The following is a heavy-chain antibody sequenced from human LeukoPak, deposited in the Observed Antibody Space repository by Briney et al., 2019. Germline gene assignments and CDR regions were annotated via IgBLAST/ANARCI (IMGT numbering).Heavy chain of an antibody. CDR2: IYYSGST. Sequence: SETLSLTCTVSGGSISSSSYYWGWIRQPPGKGLEWIGSIYYSGSTYYNPSLESRVTISVDTSKNQFSLKLSSVTAADTAVYYCARWGPPWELLTEDYWGQGTLVTVSS. CDR3: ARWGPPWELLTEDY. D-gene: IGHD1-26*01. J-gene: IGHJ4*02. CDR1: GGSISSSSYY. V-gene: IGHV4-39*01.